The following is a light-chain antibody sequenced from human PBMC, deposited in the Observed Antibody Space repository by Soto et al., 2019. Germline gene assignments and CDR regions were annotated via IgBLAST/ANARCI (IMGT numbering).Light chain of an antibody. CDR1: SGHSSYI. V-gene: IGLV4-60*02. J-gene: IGLJ3*02. CDR3: ESWDSDTHTV. Sequence: QPVLTQSSSASASLGSSVKLTCTLSSGHSSYIIAWHQQQPGKAPRYLMKLEGSGSYNKGSGVPDRFSGSSSGADRYLTISHLQFEDEADYYCESWDSDTHTVFDGGTKLTVL. CDR2: LEGSGSY.